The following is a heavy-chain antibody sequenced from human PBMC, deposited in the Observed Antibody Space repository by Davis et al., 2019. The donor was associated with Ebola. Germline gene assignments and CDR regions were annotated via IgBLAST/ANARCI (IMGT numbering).Heavy chain of an antibody. V-gene: IGHV3-73*01. J-gene: IGHJ4*02. CDR1: GFTFSGSA. D-gene: IGHD4-17*01. CDR3: TTTTTRIDY. CDR2: IRSKANSYAT. Sequence: GGSLRLSCAASGFTFSGSAMHWVRQASGKGLEWVGRIRSKANSYATAYAASVKGRFTISRDDSKNTACLQMNSLKTEDTAVYYCTTTTTRIDYWGQGTLVTVSS.